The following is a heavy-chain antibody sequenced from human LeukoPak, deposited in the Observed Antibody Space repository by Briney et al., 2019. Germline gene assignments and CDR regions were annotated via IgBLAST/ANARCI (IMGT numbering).Heavy chain of an antibody. CDR3: ARGGGATRIDY. J-gene: IGHJ4*02. CDR1: GDSIRSGTYY. V-gene: IGHV4-61*02. CDR2: IYTSGST. D-gene: IGHD5-12*01. Sequence: SETLSLTCSVSGDSIRSGTYYWSWIRQPAGKGLEWIGRIYTSGSTSYNPSLQSRVTISVDTSKNQFSLKLTSVTAADTAVYYFARGGGATRIDYWGQGTLVTVSS.